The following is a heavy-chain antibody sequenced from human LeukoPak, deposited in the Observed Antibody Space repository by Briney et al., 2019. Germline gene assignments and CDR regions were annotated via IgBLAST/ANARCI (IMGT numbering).Heavy chain of an antibody. CDR1: GFPFSNYW. CDR3: ARDPRNDAFDI. V-gene: IGHV3-7*01. Sequence: GGSLRLSCAASGFPFSNYWMNWVRQAPGKGLEWVANIKEDGSEKYYVDSVKGRFTISRDNAKNSLYLQMNSLRAEDTAVYCCARDPRNDAFDIWGQGTMVTVSS. J-gene: IGHJ3*02. CDR2: IKEDGSEK.